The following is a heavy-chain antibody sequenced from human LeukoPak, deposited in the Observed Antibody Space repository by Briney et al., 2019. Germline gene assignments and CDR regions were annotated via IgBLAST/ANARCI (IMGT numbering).Heavy chain of an antibody. V-gene: IGHV4-39*07. CDR3: ARDVVAARGSFDY. D-gene: IGHD2-2*01. Sequence: SETLSLTCTVSGGSISSSSYYWGWIRQPPGKGLEWIGSIYYSGSTYYNPSLKSRVTMSVDMSKNQFSLKLRSVTAADTAVYYCARDVVAARGSFDYWGQGTLVTVSS. J-gene: IGHJ4*02. CDR2: IYYSGST. CDR1: GGSISSSSYY.